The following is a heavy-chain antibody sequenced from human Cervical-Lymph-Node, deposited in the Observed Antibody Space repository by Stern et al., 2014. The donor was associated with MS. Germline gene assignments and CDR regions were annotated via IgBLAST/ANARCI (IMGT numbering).Heavy chain of an antibody. J-gene: IGHJ4*02. CDR1: GGSISSRY. CDR2: ISHSGDT. Sequence: VQLVESGPGLVKPSETLSLTCAVSGGSISSRYWGWIRQPPGKGLEWIGLISHSGDTKYNPSLKSRVTISLKTSKNQVPLKDTPVTAADTAVYYCARLSTAVDFWGQGTLVTVSS. V-gene: IGHV4-59*08. CDR3: ARLSTAVDF.